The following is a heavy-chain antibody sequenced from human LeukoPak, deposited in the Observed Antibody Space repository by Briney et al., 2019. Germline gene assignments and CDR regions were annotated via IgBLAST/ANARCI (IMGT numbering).Heavy chain of an antibody. Sequence: PGGSLRLSCAASGFTFSSYSMNWVRQAPGKGLEWVSSISSSSSYIYYADSVKGRFTISRDNAKNSLYLQMNSLRAEDTALYYCAKDISGYYDSSGYYSTRFDYWGQGTLVTVSS. CDR2: ISSSSSYI. D-gene: IGHD3-22*01. CDR3: AKDISGYYDSSGYYSTRFDY. J-gene: IGHJ4*02. V-gene: IGHV3-21*04. CDR1: GFTFSSYS.